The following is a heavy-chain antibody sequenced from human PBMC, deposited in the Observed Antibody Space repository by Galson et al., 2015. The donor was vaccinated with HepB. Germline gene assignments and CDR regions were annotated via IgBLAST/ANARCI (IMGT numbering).Heavy chain of an antibody. J-gene: IGHJ4*02. CDR1: GFTISPIW. V-gene: IGHV3-7*03. Sequence: SLRLSCAASGFTISPIWMSWVRQAPGKGLEWVANIKGDGSEEYYVDSVKGRFTISRDNARNSLYLQMNSLTAEDTALYYCARDWNWGLDYWGQGTLVTVSS. CDR2: IKGDGSEE. D-gene: IGHD7-27*01. CDR3: ARDWNWGLDY.